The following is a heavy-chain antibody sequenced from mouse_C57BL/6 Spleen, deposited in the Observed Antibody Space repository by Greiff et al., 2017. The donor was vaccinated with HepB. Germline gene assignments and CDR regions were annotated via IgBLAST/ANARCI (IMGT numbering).Heavy chain of an antibody. D-gene: IGHD2-4*01. V-gene: IGHV1-55*01. J-gene: IGHJ4*01. CDR2: IYPGSGST. Sequence: VQLQQSGAELVKPGASVKMSCKASGYTFTSYWITWVKQRPGQGLEWIGDIYPGSGSTNYNEKFKSKATLTVDTSSSTAYMQLSSLTSEDSAVYYCAKIYYDPLYAMDYWGQGTSVTVSS. CDR3: AKIYYDPLYAMDY. CDR1: GYTFTSYW.